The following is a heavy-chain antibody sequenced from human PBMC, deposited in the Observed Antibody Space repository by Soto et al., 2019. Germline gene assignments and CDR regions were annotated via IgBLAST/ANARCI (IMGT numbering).Heavy chain of an antibody. CDR1: GFTFSSYA. CDR2: ISGSGGST. CDR3: AKDRSMIVVDPINWFDP. D-gene: IGHD3-22*01. Sequence: GGSLRLSCAASGFTFSSYAMSWVRQAPGKGLEWVSAISGSGGSTYYADSVKGRFTISRDNSKNTLYLQMNSLRAEDTAVYYCAKDRSMIVVDPINWFDPWGQGTLVTVSS. J-gene: IGHJ5*02. V-gene: IGHV3-23*01.